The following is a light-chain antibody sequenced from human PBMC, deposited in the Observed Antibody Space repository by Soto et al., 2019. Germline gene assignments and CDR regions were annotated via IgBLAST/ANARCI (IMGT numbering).Light chain of an antibody. Sequence: VLTQPPSASGTPGQRVTISCSGSSSNIGSKTVNWYQQLPGTVPKLLIYNSYQRPSGVPDRFSVSKSGTSASLAISGLQSEDEADYYCAAWDASLNGYVFGAGTKVTVL. CDR1: SSNIGSKT. V-gene: IGLV1-44*01. CDR3: AAWDASLNGYV. J-gene: IGLJ1*01. CDR2: NSY.